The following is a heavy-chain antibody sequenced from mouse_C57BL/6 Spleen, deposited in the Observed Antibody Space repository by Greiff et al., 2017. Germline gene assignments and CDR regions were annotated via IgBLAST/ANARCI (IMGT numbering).Heavy chain of an antibody. CDR1: GYTFTSYW. CDR3: AGGNDYGWFAD. V-gene: IGHV1-64*01. J-gene: IGHJ3*01. D-gene: IGHD2-4*01. Sequence: VQLQQPGAELVKPGASVKLSCKASGYTFTSYWMHWVKQRPGKGLEWIGMIHPNSGSTNYNEKFKSKATLTVDKSSSTAYMHLRSLTSEDSGVYYSAGGNDYGWFADWGKGTLVTVSA. CDR2: IHPNSGST.